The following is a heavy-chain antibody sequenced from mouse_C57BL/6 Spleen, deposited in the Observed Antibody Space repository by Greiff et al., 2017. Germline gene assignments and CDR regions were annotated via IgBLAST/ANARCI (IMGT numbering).Heavy chain of an antibody. Sequence: VQLQQSGAELVKPGASVKLSCKASGYTFTEYTIHWVKQRSGQGLEWIGWFYPGSGSIKYNEKFKDKATLTADKSSSTVYMELSRMTSEDSAVYFCAGHEGPYYYGSAYYAMDYWGQGTSVTVSS. CDR2: FYPGSGSI. CDR1: GYTFTEYT. V-gene: IGHV1-62-2*01. J-gene: IGHJ4*01. CDR3: AGHEGPYYYGSAYYAMDY. D-gene: IGHD1-1*01.